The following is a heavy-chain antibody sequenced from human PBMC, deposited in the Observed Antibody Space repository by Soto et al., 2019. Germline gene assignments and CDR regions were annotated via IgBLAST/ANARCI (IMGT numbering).Heavy chain of an antibody. CDR1: GFTFSKYW. CDR2: INSDGTST. V-gene: IGHV3-74*01. D-gene: IGHD7-27*01. CDR3: ATNWGNLAT. J-gene: IGHJ5*02. Sequence: EVHLVESGGGLVQPGGSLRLSCAASGFTFSKYWMHWVRQAPGKGLVWVARINSDGTSTSYADSVKGRFTISRDDANDTLYLPMNNLKAQDTAVYYCATNWGNLATWGQGTLVTVSS.